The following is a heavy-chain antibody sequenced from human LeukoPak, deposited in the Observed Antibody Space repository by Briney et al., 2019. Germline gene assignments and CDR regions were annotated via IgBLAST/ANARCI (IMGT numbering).Heavy chain of an antibody. CDR2: ISSSSSYI. CDR1: GFTFSSYS. CDR3: ATSRAYCGGDCYSDWYFDL. D-gene: IGHD2-21*02. J-gene: IGHJ2*01. Sequence: GGSLRLSCAASGFTFSSYSMNWVRQAPGKGLEWVSSISSSSSYIYYADPVKGRFIISRDNAKNSLYLQMNSLRAEDTAVYYCATSRAYCGGDCYSDWYFDLWGRGTLVTVSS. V-gene: IGHV3-21*01.